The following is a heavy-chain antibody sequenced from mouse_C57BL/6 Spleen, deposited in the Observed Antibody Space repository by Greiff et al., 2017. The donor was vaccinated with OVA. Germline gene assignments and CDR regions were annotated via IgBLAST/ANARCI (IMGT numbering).Heavy chain of an antibody. CDR1: GFTFSSYG. CDR2: ISSGGSYT. V-gene: IGHV5-6*01. D-gene: IGHD1-1*01. Sequence: EVQLVESGGDLVKPGGSLKLSCAASGFTFSSYGMSWVRQTPDKRLEWVATISSGGSYTYYPNSVKGRFTISRDNAKNTLYLQMSSLKSEDTAKYYCAKQFITTVVAAGWFAYWGQGTLVTVSA. CDR3: AKQFITTVVAAGWFAY. J-gene: IGHJ3*01.